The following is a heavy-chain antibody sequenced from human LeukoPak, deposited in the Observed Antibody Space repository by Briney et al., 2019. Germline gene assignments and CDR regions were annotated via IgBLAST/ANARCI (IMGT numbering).Heavy chain of an antibody. CDR2: IYYSGST. CDR1: GGSISSYY. CDR3: ARVPDVRNWLHSYWYFDL. Sequence: SETLSLTCTVSGGSISSYYWSWIRQPPGKGLEWIGYIYYSGSTNYNPSLKSRVTISVDTSKNQFSLKLRSVTAADTAVYYCARVPDVRNWLHSYWYFDLWGRGTLVTVSS. V-gene: IGHV4-59*01. D-gene: IGHD5-24*01. J-gene: IGHJ2*01.